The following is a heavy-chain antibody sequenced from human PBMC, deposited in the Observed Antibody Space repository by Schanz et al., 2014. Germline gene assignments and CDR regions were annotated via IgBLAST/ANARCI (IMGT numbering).Heavy chain of an antibody. J-gene: IGHJ4*02. D-gene: IGHD1-1*01. V-gene: IGHV3-23*04. CDR3: ARDRRNADLDY. CDR2: ISGSGGST. Sequence: EVQLVESGGGLVQPGGSLRLSCTASGFTFSSYGMHWVRQAPGKGLEWVSAISGSGGSTYYADSVKGRFTISRDNSKNTLYLQMNSLRAEDTALYYCARDRRNADLDYWGQGTLVTVSS. CDR1: GFTFSSYG.